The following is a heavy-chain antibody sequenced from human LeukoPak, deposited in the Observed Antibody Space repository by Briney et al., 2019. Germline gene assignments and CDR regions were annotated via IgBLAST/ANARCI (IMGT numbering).Heavy chain of an antibody. D-gene: IGHD2-15*01. J-gene: IGHJ4*02. CDR2: IIPIFGTA. Sequence: SVKVSCKASGGTFSSYAISWVRQAPGQGLEWMGGIIPIFGTANYAQKFQGRVTITANESTSTAYMELSSLRSEDTAVYYCARDGPIGYCSGGSCYGGFDYWGQGTLVTVSS. CDR3: ARDGPIGYCSGGSCYGGFDY. CDR1: GGTFSSYA. V-gene: IGHV1-69*01.